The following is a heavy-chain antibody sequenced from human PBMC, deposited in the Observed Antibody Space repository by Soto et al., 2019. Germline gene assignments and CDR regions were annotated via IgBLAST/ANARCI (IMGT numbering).Heavy chain of an antibody. CDR3: AKDPGGNYLAWYFDY. J-gene: IGHJ4*02. CDR2: ISYDGSNK. CDR1: GFTFSSYG. Sequence: QPGGSLRLSCAASGFTFSSYGMHWVRQAPGKGQEWVAVISYDGSNKYYADSVKGRFTISRDNSKNTLYLQMNSLRAEDTAVYYCAKDPGGNYLAWYFDYWGQGTLVTVSS. D-gene: IGHD4-4*01. V-gene: IGHV3-30*18.